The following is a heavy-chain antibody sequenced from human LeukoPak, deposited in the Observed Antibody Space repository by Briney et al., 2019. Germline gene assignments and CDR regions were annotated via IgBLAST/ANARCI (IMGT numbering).Heavy chain of an antibody. V-gene: IGHV1-2*02. CDR3: ARDQWELPNNFDY. Sequence: ASVKVSCKASGYTLTGYYMHWVRQAPGQGLEWMGWINPNSGGTNYAQKFQGRVTMTRDTSISTAYMEPSRLRSDDTAVYYCARDQWELPNNFDYWGQGTLVTVSS. CDR2: INPNSGGT. J-gene: IGHJ4*02. CDR1: GYTLTGYY. D-gene: IGHD1-26*01.